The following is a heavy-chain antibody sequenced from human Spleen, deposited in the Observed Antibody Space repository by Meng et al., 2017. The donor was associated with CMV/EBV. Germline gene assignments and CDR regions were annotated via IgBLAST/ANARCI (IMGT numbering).Heavy chain of an antibody. CDR1: GGSFSGYY. V-gene: IGHV4-34*01. D-gene: IGHD3-16*02. CDR2: INHSGST. CDR3: ARGLVMSTFGGVIVPYGMDV. Sequence: SETLSLTCAVYGGSFSGYYWSWIRQPPGKGLEWIGEINHSGSTNYNTSLKSRVTISVDTSKTQFSLKLSSVTAADPAVYYCARGLVMSTFGGVIVPYGMDVWGPGTTVTVSS. J-gene: IGHJ6*02.